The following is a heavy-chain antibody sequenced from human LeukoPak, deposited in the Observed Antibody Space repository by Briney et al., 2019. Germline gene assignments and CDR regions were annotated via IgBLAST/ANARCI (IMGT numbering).Heavy chain of an antibody. V-gene: IGHV1-69*01. CDR1: GGTFSSYA. Sequence: GSSVNVSCKASGGTFSSYAISWVRQAPGQGLEWMRGIIPIFGTANYAQKFQGRVTITADESTSTAYMELSSLRSEDTAVYYCASSEVVVTHHYYYYGMDVWGQGTTVTVSS. CDR3: ASSEVVVTHHYYYYGMDV. D-gene: IGHD3-22*01. CDR2: IIPIFGTA. J-gene: IGHJ6*02.